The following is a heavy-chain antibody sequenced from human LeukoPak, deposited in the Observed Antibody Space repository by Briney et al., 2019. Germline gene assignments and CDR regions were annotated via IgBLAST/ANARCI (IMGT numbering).Heavy chain of an antibody. D-gene: IGHD4-23*01. CDR2: INPTGDST. CDR1: GYTFSSYY. V-gene: IGHV1-46*01. J-gene: IGHJ4*02. Sequence: ASVNLSCKASGYTFSSYYMHWVRQAPGQGLEWVGLINPTGDSTNYGQKFRGRVTMTRDATTSTVYMDLNSLTSEDTAVYYCAREASGGYFDYWGQGTLVTDSP. CDR3: AREASGGYFDY.